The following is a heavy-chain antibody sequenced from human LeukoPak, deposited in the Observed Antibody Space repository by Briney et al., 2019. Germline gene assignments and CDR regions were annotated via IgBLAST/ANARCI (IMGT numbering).Heavy chain of an antibody. CDR1: ALIFSTSS. CDR2: ALYDGETK. V-gene: IGHV3-30*04. D-gene: IGHD3-22*01. J-gene: IGHJ4*02. Sequence: GGSLTLSCPASALIFSTSSLQCVRQAPGKGLGWVAVALYDGETKYYADSVKGGFPICTRTTANMLYLQMNSLRPEDTGVYYCARDPRGPIGYDSSARDTFDYWGQGALVTVSS. CDR3: ARDPRGPIGYDSSARDTFDY.